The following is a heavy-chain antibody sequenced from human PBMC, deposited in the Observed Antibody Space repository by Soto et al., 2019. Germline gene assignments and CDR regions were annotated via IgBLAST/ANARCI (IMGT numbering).Heavy chain of an antibody. CDR1: GFTLTRYS. V-gene: IGHV3-48*02. CDR3: ARDAPTTFGVEV. J-gene: IGHJ6*02. CDR2: INDISDYI. D-gene: IGHD1-1*01. Sequence: EVQLVESGGGSVQPGGSLRLSCAASGFTLTRYSMIWVRQAPGKGLEWLSYINDISDYIHYADSVNGRFTISRDNAKNSVYLQMNTLKDEDTAVYYCARDAPTTFGVEVWGQGTTVTVSS.